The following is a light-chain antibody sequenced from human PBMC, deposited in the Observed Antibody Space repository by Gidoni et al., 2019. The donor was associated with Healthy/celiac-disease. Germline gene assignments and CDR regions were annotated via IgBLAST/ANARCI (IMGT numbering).Light chain of an antibody. CDR2: WAS. J-gene: IGKJ2*01. CDR3: QQYYSTPYT. V-gene: IGKV4-1*01. CDR1: QSVLYSSNNKYY. Sequence: DIVMTQSPDSLAVSLGERATIHCKSSQSVLYSSNNKYYLALYQQKPGQPPKLLIYWASTRESGVPDRFSGSGSGTDFTLTISSLQAEDGAVYYCQQYYSTPYTFGQXTKLEIK.